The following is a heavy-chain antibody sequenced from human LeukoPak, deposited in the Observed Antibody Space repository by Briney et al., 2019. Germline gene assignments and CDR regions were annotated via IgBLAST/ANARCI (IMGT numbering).Heavy chain of an antibody. J-gene: IGHJ4*02. CDR3: ARSRYKSGSIDY. V-gene: IGHV4-4*07. Sequence: SETLSLTCTVSGGSISSYHWSWIRQPAGKGLEWIGRIYTTGSSNYNPSLKSRITVPGDTSKNQFSLRLNSVTAADTAVYYCARSRYKSGSIDYWGQGTLVTVSS. CDR1: GGSISSYH. D-gene: IGHD5-18*01. CDR2: IYTTGSS.